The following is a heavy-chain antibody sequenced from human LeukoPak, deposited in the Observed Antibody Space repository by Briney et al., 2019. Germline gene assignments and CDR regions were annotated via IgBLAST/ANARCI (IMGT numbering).Heavy chain of an antibody. CDR1: GFTFSSYS. CDR2: ISSSSSYI. Sequence: PGGSLRLSCAASGFTFSSYSMNWVRQAPGKGLEWVTSISSSSSYIYYADSVKGRFTISRDNAKNSLYLQMNSLRAEDTAVYYCARDPYYDFWSGYRYFDLWGRGTLVTVSS. CDR3: ARDPYYDFWSGYRYFDL. V-gene: IGHV3-21*01. J-gene: IGHJ2*01. D-gene: IGHD3-3*01.